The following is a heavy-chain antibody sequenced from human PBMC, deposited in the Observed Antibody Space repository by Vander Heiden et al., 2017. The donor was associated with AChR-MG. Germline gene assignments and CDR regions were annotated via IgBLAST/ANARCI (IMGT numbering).Heavy chain of an antibody. J-gene: IGHJ2*01. D-gene: IGHD4-17*01. CDR2: ISDDSETT. CDR3: AKDPSRRLLTLAYDFDV. Sequence: EVQLLESGGGLVQPGGSLRRSCAASGFTFSNCGMNWVRQAPGKGLEWVSGISDDSETTCYSDSVKGRFTISRDNSKNTLYLQMKSLRAEDTGVYYCAKDPSRRLLTLAYDFDVWGRGTLGTVSS. CDR1: GFTFSNCG. V-gene: IGHV3-23*01.